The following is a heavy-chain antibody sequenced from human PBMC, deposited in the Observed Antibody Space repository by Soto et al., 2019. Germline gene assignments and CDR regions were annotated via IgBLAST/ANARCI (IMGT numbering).Heavy chain of an antibody. CDR1: GFTFSSND. Sequence: EVQLVESGGGLIQPGGSLRLSCAASGFTFSSNDMNWVRQAPGRGLEWVSLIYSGGSTYYEDSVKGRFTISRDNSKNTLYLQMSSLIAEDTAVYYCATSPLLPGAPWGQWTMVTVSS. J-gene: IGHJ3*01. CDR3: ATSPLLPGAP. V-gene: IGHV3-53*01. D-gene: IGHD3-22*01. CDR2: IYSGGST.